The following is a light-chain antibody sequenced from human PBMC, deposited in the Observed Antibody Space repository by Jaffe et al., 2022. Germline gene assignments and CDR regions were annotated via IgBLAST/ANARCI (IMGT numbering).Light chain of an antibody. Sequence: DIQMTQSPSSLSASVGDRVTITCRASQSISTYLNWYHQKPGKAPNLLIYAASSLQSGVPSRFSGSGSGTDFTLTISSLQPEDFATYYCQQSYSTPLTFGGGTKVEIK. J-gene: IGKJ4*01. CDR3: QQSYSTPLT. CDR1: QSISTY. V-gene: IGKV1-39*01. CDR2: AAS.